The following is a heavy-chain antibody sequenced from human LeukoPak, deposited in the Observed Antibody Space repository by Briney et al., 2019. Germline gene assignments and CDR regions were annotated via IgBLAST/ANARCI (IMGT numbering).Heavy chain of an antibody. CDR2: IYYSGST. J-gene: IGHJ5*02. D-gene: IGHD6-6*01. V-gene: IGHV4-30-4*08. CDR3: ARKYPDHWFDP. Sequence: PSQTLSLTCTVSGGSISSGGYYWSWIRQHPGKGLEWIGYIYYSGSTYYNPSLKSRVTMSVDTSKNQFSLKLRSVTAADTAVYYCARKYPDHWFDPWGQGTLVTVSS. CDR1: GGSISSGGYY.